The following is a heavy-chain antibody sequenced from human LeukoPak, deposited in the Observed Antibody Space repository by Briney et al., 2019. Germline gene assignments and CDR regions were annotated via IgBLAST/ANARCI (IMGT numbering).Heavy chain of an antibody. CDR2: ITYDGSKI. J-gene: IGHJ4*02. Sequence: PGGALRLSCAASGFTSRNYGMHWVRQAPGKGLEWVAVITYDGSKIYYADSVKGRFTFSRDNSKNTLYLQMNSLRAEDTAVYYCARKMGATPAFDYWGQGTLVTVSS. CDR3: ARKMGATPAFDY. CDR1: GFTSRNYG. V-gene: IGHV3-30*03. D-gene: IGHD1-26*01.